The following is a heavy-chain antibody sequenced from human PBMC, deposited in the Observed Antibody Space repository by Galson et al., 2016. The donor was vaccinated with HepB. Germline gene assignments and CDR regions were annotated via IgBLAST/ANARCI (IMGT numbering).Heavy chain of an antibody. CDR3: ARGGPFSTSWYLDF. CDR1: GFAVNSDY. V-gene: IGHV3-53*01. J-gene: IGHJ4*02. Sequence: SLRLSCAVSGFAVNSDYMNWIRQAPGKGLEWISVIYSGGRTTYGDSVKGRFTISRDNSNNTLYLQMNSLRAEDTAVYYCARGGPFSTSWYLDFWGQGTLLTVSS. D-gene: IGHD6-13*01. CDR2: IYSGGRT.